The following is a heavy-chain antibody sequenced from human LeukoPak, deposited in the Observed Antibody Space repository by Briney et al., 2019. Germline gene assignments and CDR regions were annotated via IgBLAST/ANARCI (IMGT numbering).Heavy chain of an antibody. J-gene: IGHJ4*02. CDR3: ARHSTATMDRDYFDY. Sequence: SETLSLTCIVSGGSLSSSNYYWGWIRQPPGRGLEWIGSIYYGGNTYYNPSLKSRVTISVDTSKNQFSLKLSSVTAADTAVYYCARHSTATMDRDYFDYWGQGTLVTVSS. CDR1: GGSLSSSNYY. V-gene: IGHV4-39*01. CDR2: IYYGGNT. D-gene: IGHD3-10*01.